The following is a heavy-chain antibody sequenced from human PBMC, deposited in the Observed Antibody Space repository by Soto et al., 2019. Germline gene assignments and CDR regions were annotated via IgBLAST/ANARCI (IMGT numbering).Heavy chain of an antibody. J-gene: IGHJ2*01. CDR2: ISSNGGST. CDR1: GFTFSSYA. Sequence: EVQLVESGGGLVQPGGSLRLSCAASGFTFSSYAMHWVRQAPGKGLEYVSAISSNGGSTYYANSVKGRFTISRDNSKNTLYLQMGSLRAEDMAVYYCARDPPDYGDSKHWSFDLWGRGTLVTVSS. V-gene: IGHV3-64*01. CDR3: ARDPPDYGDSKHWSFDL. D-gene: IGHD4-17*01.